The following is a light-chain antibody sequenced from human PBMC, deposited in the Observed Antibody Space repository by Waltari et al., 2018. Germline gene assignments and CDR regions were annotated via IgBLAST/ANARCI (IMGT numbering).Light chain of an antibody. CDR2: AAS. CDR3: QHYVRLPGT. V-gene: IGKV3-20*01. J-gene: IGKJ1*01. Sequence: EFVLTQSPGTLSLSPGERATLSCRPSQSVSRALAWYQQKPGQAPRLRIYAASSRATGSPDRFSGSGSGTDFSLTIGRLEPEDFAVYYGQHYVRLPGTFGQGTKVEIK. CDR1: QSVSRA.